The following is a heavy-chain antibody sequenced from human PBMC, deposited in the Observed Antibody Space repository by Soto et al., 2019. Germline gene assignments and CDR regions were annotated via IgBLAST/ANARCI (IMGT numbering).Heavy chain of an antibody. CDR3: AREAPPGDY. V-gene: IGHV1-18*01. Sequence: QVKLVQSGAEVKKPGASVKVSCKASGYTFTSYAISWVRQAPGQGLEWMGWISAYNGNTNSAQKPQGRVTMTTDTTTSTAYTELSSLRSDDTAVYFCAREAPPGDYWGQGTLVTVSS. CDR2: ISAYNGNT. J-gene: IGHJ4*02. CDR1: GYTFTSYA.